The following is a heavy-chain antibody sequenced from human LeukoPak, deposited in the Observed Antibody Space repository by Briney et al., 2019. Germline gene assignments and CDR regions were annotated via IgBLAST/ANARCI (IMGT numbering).Heavy chain of an antibody. D-gene: IGHD5-18*01. CDR3: ARAPDTAIPYYYMDL. CDR2: IHHSGET. Sequence: SGTLSLTCAVSGDSISSINWWTWVRLSPEKGLEWIGEIHHSGETNYNPSLKSRVNISLDKSKNHFSLRVNSVVAADTAIYYCARAPDTAIPYYYMDLWGKGTTVTVSS. CDR1: GDSISSINW. J-gene: IGHJ6*03. V-gene: IGHV4-4*02.